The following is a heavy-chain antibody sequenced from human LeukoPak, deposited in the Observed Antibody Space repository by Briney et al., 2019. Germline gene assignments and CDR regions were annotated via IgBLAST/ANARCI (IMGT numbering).Heavy chain of an antibody. Sequence: SVKVSCKVSGYTLTELSMHWVRQAPGQGLEWMGGIIPIFGTANYAQKFQGRVTITSDESTSKTYTELSSLRSEDTAVYYCARVGGRSRWLPFDYWGQGTLGTVSS. CDR3: ARVGGRSRWLPFDY. CDR2: IIPIFGTA. V-gene: IGHV1-69*13. D-gene: IGHD6-13*01. CDR1: GYTLTELS. J-gene: IGHJ4*02.